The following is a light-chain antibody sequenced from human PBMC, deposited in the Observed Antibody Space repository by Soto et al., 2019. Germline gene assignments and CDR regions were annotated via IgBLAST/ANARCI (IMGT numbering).Light chain of an antibody. CDR1: QSVSSSY. J-gene: IGKJ2*01. CDR2: GAS. Sequence: EIVLTQSPGTLSLSPGERATLSCRASQSVSSSYLAWYQQKPGQAPRLLIYGASSRATGIPDRFSGSGSGTDFTLTISRREPEEFAVYYCQQYGSSLYTFGQGTKLEIK. V-gene: IGKV3-20*01. CDR3: QQYGSSLYT.